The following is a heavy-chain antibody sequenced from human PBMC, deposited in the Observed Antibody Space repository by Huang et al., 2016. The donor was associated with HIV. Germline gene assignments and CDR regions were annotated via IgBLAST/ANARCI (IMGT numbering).Heavy chain of an antibody. J-gene: IGHJ3*02. CDR3: AREIRSTVVTPDAFDM. CDR2: ISKGRRYI. V-gene: IGHV3-21*02. Sequence: EEQLVESGGGLVKPGGSLRLSCAASGFTFSNFGMNWVRQAPGRGLEWVAFISKGRRYIHYGDSVKGRFTVSRDNAKNSLYLHMKSLRVEDTAVYYCAREIRSTVVTPDAFDMWGQGTMVTVSS. D-gene: IGHD2-21*02. CDR1: GFTFSNFG.